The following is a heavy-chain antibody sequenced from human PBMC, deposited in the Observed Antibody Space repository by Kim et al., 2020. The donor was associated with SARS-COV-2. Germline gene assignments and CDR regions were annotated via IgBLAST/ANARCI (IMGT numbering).Heavy chain of an antibody. CDR1: GGSISSSSYY. J-gene: IGHJ6*02. V-gene: IGHV4-39*01. CDR3: ATEVVFVDHYYYYAMDV. D-gene: IGHD2-21*01. Sequence: SETLSLTCTVSGGSISSSSYYWGWIRQPPGKGLEWIGNIHYSGSTYYNPSLKSRVTFSVDTSKNQFSLKLSFVTAADTAVYYCATEVVFVDHYYYYAMDVWGQGTTVTVSS. CDR2: IHYSGST.